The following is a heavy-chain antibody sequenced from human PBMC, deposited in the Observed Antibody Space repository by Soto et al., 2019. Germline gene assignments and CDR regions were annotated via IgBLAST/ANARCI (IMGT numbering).Heavy chain of an antibody. Sequence: SVKVSCKASGGTFSSYAISWVRQAPGQGLEWMGGIIPIFGTANYAQRFQGRVTITADESTSTAYMELSSLRSEDTAVYYCARDLGVSNHNWFDPWGQGTLVTVSS. D-gene: IGHD4-4*01. CDR3: ARDLGVSNHNWFDP. CDR1: GGTFSSYA. J-gene: IGHJ5*02. CDR2: IIPIFGTA. V-gene: IGHV1-69*13.